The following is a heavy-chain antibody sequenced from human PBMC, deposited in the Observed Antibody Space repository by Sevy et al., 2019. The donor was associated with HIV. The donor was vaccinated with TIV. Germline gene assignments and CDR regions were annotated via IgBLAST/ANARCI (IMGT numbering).Heavy chain of an antibody. CDR2: IWNDGSNK. D-gene: IGHD3-10*02. J-gene: IGHJ4*02. Sequence: GGSLRLSCAASGFTFSDYGMQWVRQAPGKGLEWVAVIWNDGSNKYYADSVKGRFTTSRDNSSNTLYLQMNSLRAEETAVYYCARVVRGEGIRPEDLAYWGQGTLVTVSS. CDR1: GFTFSDYG. V-gene: IGHV3-33*01. CDR3: ARVVRGEGIRPEDLAY.